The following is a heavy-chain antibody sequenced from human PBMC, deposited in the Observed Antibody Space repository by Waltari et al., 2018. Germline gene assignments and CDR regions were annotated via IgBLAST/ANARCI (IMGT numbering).Heavy chain of an antibody. CDR1: GFTFSNNA. D-gene: IGHD6-13*01. J-gene: IGHJ1*01. CDR2: INGDST. CDR3: AREGQLGYFPH. Sequence: EVQLLESGGNLVQPGGSLRLSCAASGFTFSNNAMGWVRQAPGKGLEWVSTINGDSTYYADSVKGRFTISRDNSKSTLYLQMINLRVEDTAVYYCAREGQLGYFPHWGQGTLVTVSS. V-gene: IGHV3-23*01.